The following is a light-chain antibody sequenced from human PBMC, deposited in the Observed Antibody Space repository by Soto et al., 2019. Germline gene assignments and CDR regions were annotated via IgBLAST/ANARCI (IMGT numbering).Light chain of an antibody. CDR2: EVT. J-gene: IGLJ2*01. CDR3: SSYAGRNTVV. V-gene: IGLV2-8*01. CDR1: SSDVGGYDR. Sequence: QSALTQPPSASGSPGQSVTISCTGTSSDVGGYDRVSWFQQHPGKAPTVMIYEVTKRPSGVPDRFSGSKSGNTASLTVSGLQAEDEAEYFCSSYAGRNTVVFGGGTKLTVL.